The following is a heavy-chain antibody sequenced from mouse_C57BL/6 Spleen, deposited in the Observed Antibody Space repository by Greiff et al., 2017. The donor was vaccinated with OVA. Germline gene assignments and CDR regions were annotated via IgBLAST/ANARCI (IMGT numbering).Heavy chain of an antibody. CDR3: ARHEDDCYGSSYYAMDY. J-gene: IGHJ4*01. D-gene: IGHD1-1*01. Sequence: QVQLQQSGAELVKPGASVKLSCKASGYTFTEYTIHWVKQRSGQGLEWIGWFYPGSGSIKYNEKFKDKATLTVDKSSSTVYMELSRLTSEDSAVYFCARHEDDCYGSSYYAMDYWGQGTSVTVSS. V-gene: IGHV1-62-2*01. CDR1: GYTFTEYT. CDR2: FYPGSGSI.